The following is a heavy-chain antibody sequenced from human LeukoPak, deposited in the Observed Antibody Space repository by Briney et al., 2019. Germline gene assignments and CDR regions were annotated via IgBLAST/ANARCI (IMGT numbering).Heavy chain of an antibody. CDR2: INHSGST. Sequence: SETLSLTCAVYGGSFSGYYWSWIRQPPGKGLEWIGEINHSGSTNYDPSLKSRVTISVDTSKNQFSLKLSSVTAADTAVYYCARWSTIFGVVTRIYYYYGMDVWGQGTTVTVSS. V-gene: IGHV4-34*01. D-gene: IGHD3-3*01. CDR1: GGSFSGYY. J-gene: IGHJ6*02. CDR3: ARWSTIFGVVTRIYYYYGMDV.